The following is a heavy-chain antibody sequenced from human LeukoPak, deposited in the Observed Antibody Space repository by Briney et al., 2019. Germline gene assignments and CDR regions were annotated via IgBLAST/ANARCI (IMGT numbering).Heavy chain of an antibody. Sequence: GSLRLSSAASGFTFSSYAMHWVRQAPGKGLEYVSAISSNGGSTYYANSVKGRFTISRDNSKNTLYLQMGSLRAEDMAVYYCARDRESYYDILTGQIGTAYFDYWGQGTLVTVSS. CDR1: GFTFSSYA. CDR3: ARDRESYYDILTGQIGTAYFDY. D-gene: IGHD3-9*01. CDR2: ISSNGGST. J-gene: IGHJ4*02. V-gene: IGHV3-64*01.